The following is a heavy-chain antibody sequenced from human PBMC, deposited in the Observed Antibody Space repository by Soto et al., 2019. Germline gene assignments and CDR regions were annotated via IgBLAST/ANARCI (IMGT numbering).Heavy chain of an antibody. D-gene: IGHD1-1*01. CDR3: AKGSQLEDY. CDR1: GFTFSSYG. J-gene: IGHJ4*02. Sequence: GGSPRLSCAASGFTFSSYGMHWVRQAPGKGLEWVAVISYDGSNKYYADSVKGRFTISRDNSKNMLYLQMNSLRAEDTAVYYCAKGSQLEDYWGQGTLVTVSS. CDR2: ISYDGSNK. V-gene: IGHV3-30*18.